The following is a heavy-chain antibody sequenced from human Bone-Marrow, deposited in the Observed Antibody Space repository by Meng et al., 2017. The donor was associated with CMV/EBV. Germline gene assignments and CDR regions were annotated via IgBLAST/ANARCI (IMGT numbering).Heavy chain of an antibody. V-gene: IGHV4-34*01. CDR3: ARRQADGLDYYFDY. CDR1: GGSFSDYY. Sequence: SETLSLTCAVYGGSFSDYYWSWIRQPPGKGLEWIGEINHSGSTSYNPSLKSRVTISVDSSKNQFSLKVNSVAAADTALYYCARRQADGLDYYFDYWGQGTLVTVSS. D-gene: IGHD6-13*01. J-gene: IGHJ4*02. CDR2: INHSGST.